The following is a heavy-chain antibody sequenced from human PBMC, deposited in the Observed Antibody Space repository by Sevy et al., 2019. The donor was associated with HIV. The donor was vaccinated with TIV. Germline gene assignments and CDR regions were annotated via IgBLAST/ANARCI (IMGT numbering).Heavy chain of an antibody. J-gene: IGHJ4*02. V-gene: IGHV4-61*02. Sequence: SETLSLTCTVSGDSSGSGYYYWGWIRQPAGKGLEWIGRIGARGETHYKPSLKSRVTISLDTSKNQISLRLTSVTAADTAMYYCAIEIDQSVTHDYGDYFDYWGQGTLVTVSS. D-gene: IGHD4-17*01. CDR1: GDSSGSGYYY. CDR3: AIEIDQSVTHDYGDYFDY. CDR2: IGARGET.